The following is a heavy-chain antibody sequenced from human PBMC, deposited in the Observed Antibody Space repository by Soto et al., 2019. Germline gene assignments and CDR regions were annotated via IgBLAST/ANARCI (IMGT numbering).Heavy chain of an antibody. J-gene: IGHJ4*02. Sequence: GGSLRLSCAASGFTFSNYWMHWVRQAPGKGLAWVSRINSDGTDTTYADSVKGRFTVSRDNAKSTLYLQMNSLRAEDTAVYYCASLIGTFDYWGQGTLVTVSS. CDR2: INSDGTDT. D-gene: IGHD3-16*01. CDR3: ASLIGTFDY. V-gene: IGHV3-74*01. CDR1: GFTFSNYW.